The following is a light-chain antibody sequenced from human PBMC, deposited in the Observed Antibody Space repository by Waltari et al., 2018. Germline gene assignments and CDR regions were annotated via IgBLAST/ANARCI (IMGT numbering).Light chain of an antibody. J-gene: IGLJ1*01. CDR1: SSDDGGYNY. CDR2: EVG. Sequence: QSALTHPPSASGSPGHSVTISCTGTSSDDGGYNYVSWYHQNPGKAPKRMVYEVGKRGEGCRDRVSGSRSGKSASMTVSGLKYEDEDDYYCRSYAGRKNLRVLRTGTEVTVL. CDR3: RSYAGRKNLRV. V-gene: IGLV2-8*01.